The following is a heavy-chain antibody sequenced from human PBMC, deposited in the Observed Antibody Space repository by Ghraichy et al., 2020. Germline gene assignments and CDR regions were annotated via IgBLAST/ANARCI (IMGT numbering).Heavy chain of an antibody. V-gene: IGHV6-1*01. CDR2: TYYRSKWYN. J-gene: IGHJ6*03. CDR1: GDSVSSNSAA. D-gene: IGHD3-16*01. CDR3: ARGEARVYYYYYYMDV. Sequence: SQTLSLTCAISGDSVSSNSAAWNWIRQSPSRGLEWLGRTYYRSKWYNDYAVSVKSRITINPDTSKNQFSLQLNSVTPEDTAVYYCARGEARVYYYYYYMDVWGKGTTVTVSS.